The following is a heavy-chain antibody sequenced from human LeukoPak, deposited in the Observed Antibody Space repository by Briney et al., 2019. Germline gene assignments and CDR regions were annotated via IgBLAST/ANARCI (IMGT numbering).Heavy chain of an antibody. D-gene: IGHD2-2*02. J-gene: IGHJ6*03. Sequence: PGGSLRLSCAASGFTFSSYWMSWVRQAPGKGLEWVANIKQDGSEKYYVDSVKGRFTTSRDNAKNSLYLQMNSLRAEDTAVYYCAREGIVVVPAAIIQYYMDVWGKGTTVTVSS. CDR3: AREGIVVVPAAIIQYYMDV. CDR1: GFTFSSYW. V-gene: IGHV3-7*01. CDR2: IKQDGSEK.